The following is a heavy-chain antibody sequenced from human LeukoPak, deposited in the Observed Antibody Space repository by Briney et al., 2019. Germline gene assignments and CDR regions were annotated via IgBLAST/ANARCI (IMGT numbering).Heavy chain of an antibody. CDR3: ATAGYNGGNTFEY. D-gene: IGHD2-15*01. CDR2: IYYSGST. CDR1: GGSISNYY. V-gene: IGHV4-59*13. Sequence: PSETLSLTCTVSGGSISNYYWSWIRQPPGKGLEWIGYIYYSGSTNYNPSLKSRVTISVDTSKNQFSLKLASVTAADRAVYYCATAGYNGGNTFEYWGQGTLVTVSS. J-gene: IGHJ4*02.